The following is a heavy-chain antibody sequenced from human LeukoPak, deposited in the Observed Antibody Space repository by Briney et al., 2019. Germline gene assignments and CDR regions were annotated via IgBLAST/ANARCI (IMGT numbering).Heavy chain of an antibody. CDR1: GFTFSSYG. V-gene: IGHV3-30*18. CDR3: EKDLGDSYGPGFLWFFSY. Sequence: GGSLRLSCAASGFTFSSYGMHWVRQAPGKGLEWVAVISYDGSNKYYADSVKGRFTISRDNSKNTLYLQMNSLRAEDTAVYYCEKDLGDSYGPGFLWFFSYWGQGTMVTVSS. J-gene: IGHJ4*01. D-gene: IGHD5-18*01. CDR2: ISYDGSNK.